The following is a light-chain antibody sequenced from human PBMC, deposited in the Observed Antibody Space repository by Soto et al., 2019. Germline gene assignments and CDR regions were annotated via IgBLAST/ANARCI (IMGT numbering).Light chain of an antibody. V-gene: IGKV3-20*01. CDR3: QQFGPSPFT. Sequence: EIVLTQSPGTLSLSPGERATLSCRASKSVSSNYLAWYQQKPGQAPRLLIYGASSRATGIPDRFSGSGSGTDFTLTISRLEPEDFAVYYCQQFGPSPFTFGPGTKVEIK. J-gene: IGKJ3*01. CDR2: GAS. CDR1: KSVSSNY.